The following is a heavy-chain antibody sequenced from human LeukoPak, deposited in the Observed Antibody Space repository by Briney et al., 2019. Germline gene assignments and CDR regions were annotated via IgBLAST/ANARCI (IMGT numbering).Heavy chain of an antibody. V-gene: IGHV4-39*01. J-gene: IGHJ3*02. CDR3: ARRAVVVVVAAITGAFDI. CDR2: NSGST. Sequence: SETLSLTCTDSGGSISSSSYYWGWIRQPPGKGLEWIGSNSGSTYYNPSLKSRVTISVDTSKNQFSLKLSSVTAADTAVYYCARRAVVVVVAAITGAFDIWGQGTMVTVSS. D-gene: IGHD2-15*01. CDR1: GGSISSSSYY.